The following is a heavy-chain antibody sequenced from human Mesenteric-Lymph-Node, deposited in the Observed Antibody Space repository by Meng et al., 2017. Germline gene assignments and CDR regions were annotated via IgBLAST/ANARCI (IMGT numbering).Heavy chain of an antibody. CDR2: IYYSGST. CDR3: AREYSSGWHLYGMDV. D-gene: IGHD6-19*01. V-gene: IGHV4-59*01. J-gene: IGHJ6*02. CDR1: GGSISSYY. Sequence: GSLRLSCTVSGGSISSYYWSWIRQPPGKGLKWIGYIYYSGSTNYNPSLKSRVTISVDTSKNQFSLKLSSVTAADTAVYYCAREYSSGWHLYGMDVWGQGTTVTVSS.